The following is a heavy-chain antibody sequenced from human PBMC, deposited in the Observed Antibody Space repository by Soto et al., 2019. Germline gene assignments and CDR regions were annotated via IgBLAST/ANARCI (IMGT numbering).Heavy chain of an antibody. CDR1: GFTFSSYD. CDR3: ARAGGLLLVY. Sequence: QVQLVESGGGVVQPGRSLRLSCAASGFTFSSYDMHWVRQAPGKGLEWVAVISYDGSNKFYADSVKGRFIISRDISKNTLYLQMNSLRAEDTAVYYCARAGGLLLVYWGQGTLVIVSS. D-gene: IGHD2-8*02. J-gene: IGHJ4*02. V-gene: IGHV3-30-3*01. CDR2: ISYDGSNK.